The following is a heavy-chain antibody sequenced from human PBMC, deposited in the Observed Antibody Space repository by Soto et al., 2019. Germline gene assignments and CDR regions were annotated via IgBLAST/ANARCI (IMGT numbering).Heavy chain of an antibody. J-gene: IGHJ1*01. CDR2: IKSKTDGGTT. CDR1: GFTFSNAW. V-gene: IGHV3-15*07. D-gene: IGHD6-19*01. Sequence: PGGPLRLSCAASGFTFSNAWMNWVRQAPGKGLEWVGRIKSKTDGGTTDYAAPVKGRFTISRDDSKNTLYLQMDSLRAEDTAVYYCAKGVPGIAVAGTGYFQHWGQGTLVTVSS. CDR3: AKGVPGIAVAGTGYFQH.